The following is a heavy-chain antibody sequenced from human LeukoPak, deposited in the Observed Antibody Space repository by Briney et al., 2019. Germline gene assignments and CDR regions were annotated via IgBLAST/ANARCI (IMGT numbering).Heavy chain of an antibody. V-gene: IGHV3-9*03. CDR2: ISWNSVNI. CDR1: GFTLDDYA. D-gene: IGHD3-22*01. Sequence: PGRSLRLSCAASGFTLDDYATHWVRQAPGKGLEWVSGISWNSVNIGYADSVKARFTISRDNAKNSLYLQMNSLRAEDMALYYCAKGTMIVVAVGDYFDYWGQGTLVTVSS. CDR3: AKGTMIVVAVGDYFDY. J-gene: IGHJ4*02.